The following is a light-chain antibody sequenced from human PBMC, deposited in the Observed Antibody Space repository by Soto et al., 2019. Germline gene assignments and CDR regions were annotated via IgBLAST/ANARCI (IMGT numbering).Light chain of an antibody. J-gene: IGKJ1*01. CDR3: MQAIQTPPWT. V-gene: IGKV2-28*01. Sequence: DIVMTQSPLSLPVTPGEPASISCRSSQSLLHSNGYNYLDWYLQKPGQSPQLLIYWGSSRASGVPDRFSGSGSGTDFTLKISRVEAEDVGVYYCMQAIQTPPWTFGQGTKVEIK. CDR2: WGS. CDR1: QSLLHSNGYNY.